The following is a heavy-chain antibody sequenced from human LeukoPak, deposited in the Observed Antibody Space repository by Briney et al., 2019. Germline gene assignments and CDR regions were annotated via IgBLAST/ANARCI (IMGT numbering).Heavy chain of an antibody. CDR3: AKRYYYGSGSRPDAFDI. Sequence: GGSLRLSCAASGFTFSSNAMSWVRKAPGKGLKWVKAISGSGGSTYYADSVKGRFTISRDNSKNTLYLQMNSLRVEDTAVYYCAKRYYYGSGSRPDAFDIWGQGTMVTVSS. CDR1: GFTFSSNA. V-gene: IGHV3-23*01. D-gene: IGHD3-10*01. CDR2: ISGSGGST. J-gene: IGHJ3*02.